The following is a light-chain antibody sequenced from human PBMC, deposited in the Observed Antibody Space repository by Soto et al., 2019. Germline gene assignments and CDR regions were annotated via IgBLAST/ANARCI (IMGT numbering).Light chain of an antibody. J-gene: IGLJ1*01. CDR1: SSDVGGYNY. Sequence: QSALTQPASVSGAPGQSITISCTGTSSDVGGYNYVSWCQQHPGKAPKLIIYEVSSRPSEISNRFSGSKSGNTASLTISWLQTEDEADYYCSSYRSDSTYVFGTGTKLTVL. V-gene: IGLV2-14*01. CDR3: SSYRSDSTYV. CDR2: EVS.